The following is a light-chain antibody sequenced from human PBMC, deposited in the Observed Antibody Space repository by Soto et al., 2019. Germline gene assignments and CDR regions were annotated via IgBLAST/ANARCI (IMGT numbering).Light chain of an antibody. Sequence: QSALTQPASVSGSPGQSISISCTGTSSDVGGHSYVSWYQQHPGRAPKLLIYEVSSRPSGVSFRFSGSKSGNTASLTISGLQAEDEADYYCSSFTSKSSLIFGGGTQLTVL. CDR2: EVS. CDR1: SSDVGGHSY. CDR3: SSFTSKSSLI. J-gene: IGLJ2*01. V-gene: IGLV2-14*01.